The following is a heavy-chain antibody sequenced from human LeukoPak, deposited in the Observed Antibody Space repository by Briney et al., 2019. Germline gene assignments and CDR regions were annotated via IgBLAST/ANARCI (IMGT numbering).Heavy chain of an antibody. Sequence: PSETLSLTCAVSGGSISGTNWWSWVRQPPGQGLEWIGEISLAGQTNYNPSLNGRVTMSLDKSSNQLSLHLTSVTAADTATYFCSRESGPFCPFGYWGQGTLVIVSS. V-gene: IGHV4-4*02. D-gene: IGHD1-26*01. J-gene: IGHJ4*02. CDR3: SRESGPFCPFGY. CDR2: ISLAGQT. CDR1: GGSISGTNW.